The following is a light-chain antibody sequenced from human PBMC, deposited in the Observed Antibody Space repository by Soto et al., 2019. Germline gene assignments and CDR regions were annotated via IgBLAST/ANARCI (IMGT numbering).Light chain of an antibody. CDR3: QQYNNWAIT. CDR1: QSVSSN. CDR2: GAS. V-gene: IGKV3D-15*01. Sequence: EIVMTQSPATLSVSPGERATLSCRASQSVSSNLAWYHQKTGQAPRLLIYGASTRATGIPARFSGSGSGTEFTLTISSLQSEDFAVYYCQQYNNWAITFGQGTRLEIK. J-gene: IGKJ5*01.